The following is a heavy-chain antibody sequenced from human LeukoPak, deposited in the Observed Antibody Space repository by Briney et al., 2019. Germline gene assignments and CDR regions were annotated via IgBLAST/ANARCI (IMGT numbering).Heavy chain of an antibody. CDR3: AKDAEQWLVGSHFDY. V-gene: IGHV3-23*01. CDR2: ISGSGGST. Sequence: GGSLRLSCTASGFTFSSYAMSWVRQAPGKGLEWVSAISGSGGSTYYADSVKGRFTISRDNSKNTLYLQMNSLRAEDTAVYYCAKDAEQWLVGSHFDYWGQGTLVTVSS. CDR1: GFTFSSYA. J-gene: IGHJ4*02. D-gene: IGHD6-19*01.